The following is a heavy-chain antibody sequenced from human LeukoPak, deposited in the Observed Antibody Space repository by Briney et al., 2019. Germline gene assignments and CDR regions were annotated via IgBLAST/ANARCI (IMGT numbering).Heavy chain of an antibody. CDR3: ARVNYISSGWGAPFDH. V-gene: IGHV3-11*04. J-gene: IGHJ4*02. D-gene: IGHD1-7*01. Sequence: GGSLRLSCAASRFTFSDYYMSWIRQAPGKGLEWVSYISSIGTTTFYADSVKGRFAISRDNAKNSLYLQINSLRAEDTAVYYCARVNYISSGWGAPFDHWGQGTLVTVSS. CDR1: RFTFSDYY. CDR2: ISSIGTTT.